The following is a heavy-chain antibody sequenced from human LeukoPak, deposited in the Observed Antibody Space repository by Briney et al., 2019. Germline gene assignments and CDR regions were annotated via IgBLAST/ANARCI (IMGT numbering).Heavy chain of an antibody. V-gene: IGHV4-34*01. CDR2: INHSGNT. CDR3: ASLTPTIIYGSGTTIDY. D-gene: IGHD3-10*01. CDR1: GGSFSGYY. Sequence: SETLSLTCAVYGGSFSGYYWSWLRQPPGKGLEWIGEINHSGNTNYNPSLKSRVTISVDTSKNQFSLKLSSVTAADTAVYYCASLTPTIIYGSGTTIDYWGQGTLVTVSS. J-gene: IGHJ4*02.